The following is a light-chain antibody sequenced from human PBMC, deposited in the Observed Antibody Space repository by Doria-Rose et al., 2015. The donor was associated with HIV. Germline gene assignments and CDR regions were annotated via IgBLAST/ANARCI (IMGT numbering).Light chain of an antibody. V-gene: IGKV3-15*01. CDR1: QSVGSN. CDR3: QQYNNWPLT. Sequence: ETVMTQSPATLTVSPGERATLSCRASQSVGSNIAWYQQKLGQPPRRLIYGAATRAPGVADRFSGSGSGTDFTLSISTMQSEDFAVYYCQQYNNWPLTFGQGSKVEI. CDR2: GAA. J-gene: IGKJ1*01.